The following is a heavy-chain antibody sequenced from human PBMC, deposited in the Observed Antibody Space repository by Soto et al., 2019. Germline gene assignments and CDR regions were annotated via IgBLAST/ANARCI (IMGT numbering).Heavy chain of an antibody. D-gene: IGHD2-2*01. V-gene: IGHV1-18*01. CDR2: ISLYSDGT. CDR3: ARVVPGAEAWFGP. CDR1: GYTFSNYG. Sequence: QVQLVQSGGEVKRPGASVKVSCKTSGYTFSNYGITWVRQAPGQPLEWLGWISLYSDGTYYAQKFQGRVSMTTDTSTTTAYLELRSLSSDDTAVYYCARVVPGAEAWFGPWGQGTLVTVSS. J-gene: IGHJ5*02.